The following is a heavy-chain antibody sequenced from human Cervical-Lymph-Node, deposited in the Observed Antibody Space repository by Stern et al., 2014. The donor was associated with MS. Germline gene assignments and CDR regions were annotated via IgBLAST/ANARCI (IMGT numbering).Heavy chain of an antibody. CDR3: VKGLYYYDSSGSKGDF. D-gene: IGHD3-22*01. CDR2: ISVDTCNT. J-gene: IGHJ4*02. V-gene: IGHV1-18*01. Sequence: VQLVESGAEVKKPGASVRVSCKASGYRFSTYGISWVRQAPGQGLEWLGWISVDTCNTQYAQKFQGRFTLTTDTSTTTACMELRSLTSDDTAVYYCVKGLYYYDSSGSKGDFWGQGSLVTVSS. CDR1: GYRFSTYG.